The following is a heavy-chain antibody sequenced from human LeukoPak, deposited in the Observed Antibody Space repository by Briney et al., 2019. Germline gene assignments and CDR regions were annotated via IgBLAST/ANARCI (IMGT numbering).Heavy chain of an antibody. J-gene: IGHJ4*02. D-gene: IGHD2-15*01. Sequence: SETLSLTCAVSGYSISSGYYWGWIRQPPGKGLECIGSIYYSGSTYYNPSLKSRVTISVDTSKNQFSLKLSSVTAADTAVYYCARLGSTTLKVSDYWGQGTLVTVSS. CDR3: ARLGSTTLKVSDY. CDR2: IYYSGST. CDR1: GYSISSGYY. V-gene: IGHV4-38-2*01.